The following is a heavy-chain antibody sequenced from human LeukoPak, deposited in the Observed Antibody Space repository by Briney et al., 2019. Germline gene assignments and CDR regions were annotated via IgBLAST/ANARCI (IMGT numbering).Heavy chain of an antibody. CDR1: GFTFISYS. CDR3: AREGWLRSSDYYYYGMDV. Sequence: GGSLRLSCAASGFTFISYSMNWVRQAPGKGLEWVSSISSSSSYIYYADSVKGRFTISRDNAKNSLYLQMNSLRAEDPAVYYCAREGWLRSSDYYYYGMDVWGQGTTVTVSS. V-gene: IGHV3-21*01. CDR2: ISSSSSYI. J-gene: IGHJ6*02. D-gene: IGHD5-24*01.